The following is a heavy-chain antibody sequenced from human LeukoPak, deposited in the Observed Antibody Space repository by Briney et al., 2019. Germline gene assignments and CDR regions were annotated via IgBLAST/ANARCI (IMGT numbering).Heavy chain of an antibody. CDR1: GFTFSSAW. CDR3: TTAPAPYSTSWYVYFQH. Sequence: GGSLRLSCAVSGFTFSSAWMNWVRQAPGKGLEWVGRLKRKTDGRTSDYAVPVKGRFTISRNDSNNALYLQIISLIAEDTAVYYCTTAPAPYSTSWYVYFQHWGQGTLVTVSS. D-gene: IGHD6-13*01. V-gene: IGHV3-15*01. J-gene: IGHJ1*01. CDR2: LKRKTDGRTS.